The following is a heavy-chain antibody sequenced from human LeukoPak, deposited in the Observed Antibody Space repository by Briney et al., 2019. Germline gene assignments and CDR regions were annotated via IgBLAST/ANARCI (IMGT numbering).Heavy chain of an antibody. V-gene: IGHV4-39*01. Sequence: PSETLSLTCTVSGGSISSSSYYWGWIRQPPGKGLEWIGSIYYSGSTYYNPSLKSRVTISVDTSKNQFSLKLSSVTAAGTAVYYCARGGIANGWFDPWGQGTLVTVSS. CDR3: ARGGIANGWFDP. D-gene: IGHD6-13*01. CDR2: IYYSGST. J-gene: IGHJ5*02. CDR1: GGSISSSSYY.